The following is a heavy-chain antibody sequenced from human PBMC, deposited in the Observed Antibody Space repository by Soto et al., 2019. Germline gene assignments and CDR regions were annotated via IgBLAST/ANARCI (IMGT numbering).Heavy chain of an antibody. J-gene: IGHJ4*02. CDR2: INYSGST. CDR1: GGSISSYY. D-gene: IGHD6-19*01. V-gene: IGHV4-59*01. CDR3: ARVAYSSGFNFCDY. Sequence: QVQLQESGPGLVKPSETLSLTCTVSGGSISSYYWSWIRQPPGKGLEWIGYINYSGSTNYNPSLKSRVTMSADTSKNQFSLRLSSVTAADTAVYYCARVAYSSGFNFCDYWGPGSLVTVSS.